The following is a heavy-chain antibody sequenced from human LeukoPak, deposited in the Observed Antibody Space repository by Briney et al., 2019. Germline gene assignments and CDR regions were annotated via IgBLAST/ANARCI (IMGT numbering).Heavy chain of an antibody. Sequence: GGSLRLSCAASGFTFSNAWMSWVRQAPGKGLEWVGRIKSKTDGGTTDHAAPVKGRFTISRDDSKNTLYLQMNSLKTEDTAVYYCTTDCSYYYGSGSENSDYFDYWGQGTLVTVSS. J-gene: IGHJ4*02. D-gene: IGHD3-10*01. CDR2: IKSKTDGGTT. CDR3: TTDCSYYYGSGSENSDYFDY. V-gene: IGHV3-15*01. CDR1: GFTFSNAW.